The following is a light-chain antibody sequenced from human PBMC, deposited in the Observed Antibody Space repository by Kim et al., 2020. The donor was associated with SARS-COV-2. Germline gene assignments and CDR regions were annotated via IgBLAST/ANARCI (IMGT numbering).Light chain of an antibody. CDR1: SGDVGAYKP. CDR3: KSFTTTYTYV. Sequence: GQSITISCTGTSGDVGAYKPVSWYQQHPGKAPKLMIYDVSNRPSGVSNRFSGSRSGNTASLTISGLQTEDEADYYCKSFTTTYTYVFGTGTKVTVL. V-gene: IGLV2-14*03. CDR2: DVS. J-gene: IGLJ1*01.